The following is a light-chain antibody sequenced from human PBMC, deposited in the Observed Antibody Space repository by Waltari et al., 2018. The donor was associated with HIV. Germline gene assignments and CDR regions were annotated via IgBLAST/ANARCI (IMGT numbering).Light chain of an antibody. J-gene: IGLJ1*01. CDR3: SSYTSSITYV. Sequence: QSALTQPASVSGSPGQSITISCTGTSSDIGSYTYVSWHQQHPGEAPKLIIHDVTDRPSGISNRFSGSKSGNTASLTISGLQTEDEADYYCSSYTSSITYVFGSGTRVTVL. CDR2: DVT. V-gene: IGLV2-14*03. CDR1: SSDIGSYTY.